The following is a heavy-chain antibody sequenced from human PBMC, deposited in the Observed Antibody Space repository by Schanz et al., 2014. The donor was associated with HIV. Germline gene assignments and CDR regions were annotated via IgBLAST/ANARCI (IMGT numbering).Heavy chain of an antibody. Sequence: EVQLLESGGGLVQPGGSLTLSCAASGFTFSSYAMSWVRQAPGKGLEWVSALSGSGGNTYYADSVKGRFTISRDNSRNTLYLQMNSLRAEDTAVYYCARIYGGNPSYYGMDVWGQGTTVTVSS. D-gene: IGHD4-17*01. CDR2: LSGSGGNT. J-gene: IGHJ6*02. CDR3: ARIYGGNPSYYGMDV. V-gene: IGHV3-23*01. CDR1: GFTFSSYA.